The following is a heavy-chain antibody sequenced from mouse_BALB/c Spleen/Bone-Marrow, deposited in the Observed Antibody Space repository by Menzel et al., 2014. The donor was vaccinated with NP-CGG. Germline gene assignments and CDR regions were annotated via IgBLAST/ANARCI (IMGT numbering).Heavy chain of an antibody. Sequence: VQLQQSGAELAKPGASVKMSCKASGYTFTSYWMHWVKPRPGQGLEWIGYIYPSTGYTEYNQKFKDKVTLTADKSSSTAYMQLSSLTSEDSAVYYCARDDYAYWGQGTLVTVSA. D-gene: IGHD2-4*01. V-gene: IGHV1-7*01. CDR1: GYTFTSYW. CDR3: ARDDYAY. CDR2: IYPSTGYT. J-gene: IGHJ3*01.